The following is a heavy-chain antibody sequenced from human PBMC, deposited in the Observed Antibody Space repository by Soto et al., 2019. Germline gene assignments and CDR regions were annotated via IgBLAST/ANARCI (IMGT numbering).Heavy chain of an antibody. CDR3: ARETVGTIDR. D-gene: IGHD5-12*01. CDR1: GGSISSVGYY. CDR2: IYNSGST. Sequence: QVQLQESGPGLVKLSQTLSLTCTVSGGSISSVGYYWSWIRQHPGKGLEWIGYIYNSGSTHYNPSLKSRITRSVDTSKNQFSLKLSSVTVAYTAVYFCARETVGTIDRWGQGTLVTVSS. J-gene: IGHJ5*02. V-gene: IGHV4-31*03.